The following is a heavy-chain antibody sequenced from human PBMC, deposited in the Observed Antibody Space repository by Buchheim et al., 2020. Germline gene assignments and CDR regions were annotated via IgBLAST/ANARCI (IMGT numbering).Heavy chain of an antibody. Sequence: QVQLVESGGGVVQPGRSLRLSCAASGFTFSSYGMHWVRQAPGKGREWVAVISYDGSNKYYADSVKGRFTISRDNSKNTLYLQMNSLRAEDTAVYYCATAVVTDYYYYYYGMDVWGQGTT. J-gene: IGHJ6*02. V-gene: IGHV3-30*03. CDR2: ISYDGSNK. CDR1: GFTFSSYG. CDR3: ATAVVTDYYYYYYGMDV. D-gene: IGHD4-23*01.